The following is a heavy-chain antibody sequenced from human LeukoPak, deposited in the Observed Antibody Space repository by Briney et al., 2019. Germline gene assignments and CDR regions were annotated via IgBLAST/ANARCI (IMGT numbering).Heavy chain of an antibody. Sequence: PSETLSLTCTVSGGSISSYYWSWIRQPPGKGLEWIGYIYYSGSTNYNPSLKSRVTISVDTSKNQFSLKLSSVTVADTAVYYCARMSLEIDYWGQGTLVTVSS. CDR3: ARMSLEIDY. D-gene: IGHD5/OR15-5a*01. CDR2: IYYSGST. CDR1: GGSISSYY. J-gene: IGHJ4*02. V-gene: IGHV4-59*08.